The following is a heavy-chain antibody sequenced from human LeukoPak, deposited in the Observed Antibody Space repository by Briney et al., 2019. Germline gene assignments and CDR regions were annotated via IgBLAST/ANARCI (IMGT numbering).Heavy chain of an antibody. CDR3: ARVNGGSYFYMDV. CDR2: IITDGSST. D-gene: IGHD1-1*01. Sequence: GGSLRLSCAASGFTFSSYWMHWVRQAPGKGLVWVSRIITDGSSTTYADSVRGRFTISRDNAKNTLYLQMNSLRAEDTAVYYCARVNGGSYFYMDVWGKGTTVTVSS. V-gene: IGHV3-74*01. CDR1: GFTFSSYW. J-gene: IGHJ6*03.